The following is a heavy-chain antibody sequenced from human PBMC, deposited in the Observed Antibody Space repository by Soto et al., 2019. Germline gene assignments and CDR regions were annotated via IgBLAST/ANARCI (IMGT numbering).Heavy chain of an antibody. CDR2: FDPEDGET. CDR1: GYTLTELS. D-gene: IGHD4-17*01. J-gene: IGHJ4*02. V-gene: IGHV1-24*01. Sequence: ASVKVSCKVSGYTLTELSMHWVRQAPGKGLEWMGGFDPEDGETIYAQKFQGRVTMTEDTSTDTAYMELSSLRSEDTAVYYCATIAVYGDWAPFDYWGQGTLVTVSS. CDR3: ATIAVYGDWAPFDY.